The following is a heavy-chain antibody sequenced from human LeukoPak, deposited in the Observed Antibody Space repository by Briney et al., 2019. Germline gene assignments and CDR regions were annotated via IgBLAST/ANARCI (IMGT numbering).Heavy chain of an antibody. CDR1: GGSISNYY. CDR3: TRGSIAYYYMDV. CDR2: IHSIGST. V-gene: IGHV4-59*01. Sequence: AETLSLTCTVSGGSISNYYWSWIRQSPGKGLEWIGYIHSIGSTNYNPSLQSRVTISLDTAKNQFSLKLTSVTAADTAVYYCTRGSIAYYYMDVWGKGTTVTISS. D-gene: IGHD3-22*01. J-gene: IGHJ6*03.